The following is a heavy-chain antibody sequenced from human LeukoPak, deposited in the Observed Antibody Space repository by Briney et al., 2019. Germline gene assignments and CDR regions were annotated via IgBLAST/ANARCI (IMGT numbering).Heavy chain of an antibody. CDR1: GYTFTSYG. V-gene: IGHV1-2*02. J-gene: IGHJ1*01. CDR3: ARGGTYYYDSSDDQH. Sequence: ASVKVSCKASGYTFTSYGISWVRQAPGQGLEWMGWINPNSGGTNYAQKFQGRVTMTRDTSISTAYMELSRLRSDDTAVYYCARGGTYYYDSSDDQHWGQGTLVTVSS. CDR2: INPNSGGT. D-gene: IGHD3-22*01.